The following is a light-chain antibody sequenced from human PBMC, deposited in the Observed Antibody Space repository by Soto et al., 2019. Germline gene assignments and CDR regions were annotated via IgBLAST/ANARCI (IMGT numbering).Light chain of an antibody. J-gene: IGKJ4*01. CDR2: DAS. Sequence: EIVLTQFPATLSLSPGERATLSCRASQSVSTYVAWYQQKAGQAPRLLICDASNRATGIPARFSGSGSGTDFTLTISNLEPEDFAVYFCQQRSNWRSTFGGGTKVDIK. V-gene: IGKV3-11*01. CDR3: QQRSNWRST. CDR1: QSVSTY.